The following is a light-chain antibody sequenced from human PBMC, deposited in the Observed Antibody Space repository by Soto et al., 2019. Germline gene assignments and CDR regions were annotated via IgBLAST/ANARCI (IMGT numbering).Light chain of an antibody. Sequence: IVLPYSPGTLSLSPGERATLSCRASQSVSSSYLAWYQQKPGQAPRLLIYGASSRATGIPDRFSGIGSGTDFTLTISRLEPEDFAVYYCQQYGNSPRTFGQGTKVDIK. V-gene: IGKV3-20*01. CDR2: GAS. CDR1: QSVSSSY. J-gene: IGKJ1*01. CDR3: QQYGNSPRT.